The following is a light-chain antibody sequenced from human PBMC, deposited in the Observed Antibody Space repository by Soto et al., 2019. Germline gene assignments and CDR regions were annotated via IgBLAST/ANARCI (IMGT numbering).Light chain of an antibody. CDR2: AAS. J-gene: IGKJ4*01. Sequence: DIQMTQSPSSVSASVGDRGTITCRASQDINNWLAWYQQKPGKAPKLLTYAASTLQSGVPSRFSGSGSGTDFTLTISSLQPEDVATYSCQQANSFQLTFGGGTRVEIK. CDR3: QQANSFQLT. V-gene: IGKV1-12*01. CDR1: QDINNW.